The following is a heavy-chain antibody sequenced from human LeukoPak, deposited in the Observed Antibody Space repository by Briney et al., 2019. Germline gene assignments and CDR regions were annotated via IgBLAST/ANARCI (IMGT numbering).Heavy chain of an antibody. J-gene: IGHJ4*02. CDR2: IYYSGST. CDR3: ARGRNWNDSYFDY. Sequence: SETLSLTCTVSGGSISSYYWSWIRQPPGKGLEWIGYIYYSGSTNYNPSLESRITISVDTPKNQFSLKLSSVTAADTAVYYCARGRNWNDSYFDYWGQGTLVTVSS. D-gene: IGHD1-20*01. CDR1: GGSISSYY. V-gene: IGHV4-59*01.